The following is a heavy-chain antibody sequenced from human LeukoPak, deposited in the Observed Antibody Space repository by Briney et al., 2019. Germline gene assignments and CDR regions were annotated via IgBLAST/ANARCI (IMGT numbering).Heavy chain of an antibody. CDR2: ISSSSSTI. J-gene: IGHJ4*02. CDR3: ARDSYYYVPFDY. Sequence: GGSLRLSCVGSGFTFSNFNMNWVRQAPGKGLEWVSYISSSSSTIYYADPVKGRFTISRDNAKNSLYLQMNSLRAEDTAVYYCARDSYYYVPFDYWGQGTLVTVSS. CDR1: GFTFSNFN. D-gene: IGHD3-22*01. V-gene: IGHV3-48*04.